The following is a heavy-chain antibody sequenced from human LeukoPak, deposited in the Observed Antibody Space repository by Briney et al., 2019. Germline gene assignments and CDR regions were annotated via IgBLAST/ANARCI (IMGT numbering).Heavy chain of an antibody. CDR3: ARYGVSGWVIDN. CDR1: GASISSYY. V-gene: IGHV4-59*08. CDR2: IYHTGAT. D-gene: IGHD6-19*01. J-gene: IGHJ4*02. Sequence: PSETLSLTCTVSGASISSYYWTWIRQSPGQGLEWIGYIYHTGATSYNPSLKSRVTMSIDTSKKQFSLKLTSVTAADTAVCFCARYGVSGWVIDNWGQGTLVTVSS.